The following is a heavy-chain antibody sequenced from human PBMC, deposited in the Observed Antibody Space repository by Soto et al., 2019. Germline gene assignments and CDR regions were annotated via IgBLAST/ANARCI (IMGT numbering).Heavy chain of an antibody. CDR3: ARGYDYVWGSYPHYYYGMDV. J-gene: IGHJ6*02. D-gene: IGHD3-16*02. CDR1: GGSFSGYY. CDR2: INHSGST. Sequence: SETLSLTCAVYGGSFSGYYWSWIRQPPGKGLEWIGEINHSGSTNYNPSLKSRVTISVDTSKNQFSLKLSSVTAADTAVYYCARGYDYVWGSYPHYYYGMDVWGQGXTVTVSS. V-gene: IGHV4-34*01.